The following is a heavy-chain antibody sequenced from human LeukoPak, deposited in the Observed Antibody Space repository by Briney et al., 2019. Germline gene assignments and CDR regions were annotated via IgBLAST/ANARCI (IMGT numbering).Heavy chain of an antibody. Sequence: SVKVSCKASGYTFSGHYMHWVRQAPGQGLDWMGWIKPGNGSQNYAQKFRGRVTMSRDTTNRTSYMELSRLRSDDTALYYCASCYYDSSGYYYFDYWGQGTLVTVSS. J-gene: IGHJ4*02. CDR1: GYTFSGHY. CDR3: ASCYYDSSGYYYFDY. D-gene: IGHD3-22*01. CDR2: IKPGNGSQ. V-gene: IGHV1-2*02.